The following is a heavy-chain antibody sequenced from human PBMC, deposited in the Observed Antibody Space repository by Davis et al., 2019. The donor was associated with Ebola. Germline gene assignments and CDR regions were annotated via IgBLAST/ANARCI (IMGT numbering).Heavy chain of an antibody. Sequence: GGSLRLSCAASGFTFSNYGMHWVRQAPGKGLEWVAVISYDGSNEYYADSVKGRFTISRDNSKNTVYLQMNSLRAEDTAVYYCAKGGRSPLHQIDYWGQGTLVTVSS. D-gene: IGHD3-16*01. CDR1: GFTFSNYG. CDR2: ISYDGSNE. V-gene: IGHV3-30*18. J-gene: IGHJ4*02. CDR3: AKGGRSPLHQIDY.